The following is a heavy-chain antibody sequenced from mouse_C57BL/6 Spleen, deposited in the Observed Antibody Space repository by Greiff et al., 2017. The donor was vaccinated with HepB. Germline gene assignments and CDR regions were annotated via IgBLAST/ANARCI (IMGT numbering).Heavy chain of an antibody. V-gene: IGHV1-50*01. D-gene: IGHD4-1*01. CDR2: IDPSDSYT. Sequence: QVQLQQPGAELVKPGASVKLSCKASGYTFTSYWMQWVKQRPGQGLEWIGEIDPSDSYTNYNQKFKGKATLTVDTSSSTAYMQLSSLTSEDSAVYYCAREGKKTGTGDFDYWGQGTTLTVSS. CDR3: AREGKKTGTGDFDY. CDR1: GYTFTSYW. J-gene: IGHJ2*01.